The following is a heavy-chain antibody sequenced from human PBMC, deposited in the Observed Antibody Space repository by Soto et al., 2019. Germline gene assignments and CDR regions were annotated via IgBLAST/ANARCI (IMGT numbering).Heavy chain of an antibody. D-gene: IGHD2-21*02. V-gene: IGHV3-13*01. CDR1: GFTFSSYD. CDR2: IGTAGDT. J-gene: IGHJ3*02. CDR3: ARGHDSDAFDI. Sequence: GGSLRLSCAASGFTFSSYDMHWVRQATGKGLEWVSAIGTAGDTYYPGSVKGRFTISRENAKNSLYLQMNSLRAEDTAVYYCARGHDSDAFDIWGQGTMVTVSS.